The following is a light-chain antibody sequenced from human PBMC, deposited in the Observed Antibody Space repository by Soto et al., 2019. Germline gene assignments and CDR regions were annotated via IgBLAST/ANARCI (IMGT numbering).Light chain of an antibody. Sequence: DIHMTQSPPSLCASVGYRFTITCGTSQSISTFLNWYQKQPVKAPKPLXHGPFGLQSGVPSRFSGSVSGTDFTLTISSLQPEDFANYYGQQSYSAPQVTFGGGTKVDIK. V-gene: IGKV1-39*01. J-gene: IGKJ4*01. CDR1: QSISTF. CDR3: QQSYSAPQVT. CDR2: GPF.